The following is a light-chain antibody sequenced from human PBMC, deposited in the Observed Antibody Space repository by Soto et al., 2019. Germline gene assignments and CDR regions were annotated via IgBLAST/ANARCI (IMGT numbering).Light chain of an antibody. CDR3: CSYAGESTVT. V-gene: IGLV2-23*01. CDR2: EGS. Sequence: QSALTQPASVSGSPGQSITISCTGTSPNVGVYKLVSWYQQHPGKAPKLIIYEGSKRPSGVSNRFSGSKSGNAASLTISGLQAEDEADYHCCSYAGESTVTFGGGTKLTAL. J-gene: IGLJ2*01. CDR1: SPNVGVYKL.